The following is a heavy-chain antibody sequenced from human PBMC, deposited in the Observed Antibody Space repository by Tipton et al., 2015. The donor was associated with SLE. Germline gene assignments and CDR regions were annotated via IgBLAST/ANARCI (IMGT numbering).Heavy chain of an antibody. CDR1: GGSMSSYY. CDR3: AGGSRVTGIGRFDP. Sequence: TLSLTCTVSGGSMSSYYWSWIRQSPGKGLEWIGYISYSATTNYNPSLESRVTISVDTSKNQFSLTLSSVTAADTAIYFCAGGSRVTGIGRFDPWGQGTLVTVSS. J-gene: IGHJ5*02. D-gene: IGHD1-1*01. CDR2: ISYSATT. V-gene: IGHV4-59*07.